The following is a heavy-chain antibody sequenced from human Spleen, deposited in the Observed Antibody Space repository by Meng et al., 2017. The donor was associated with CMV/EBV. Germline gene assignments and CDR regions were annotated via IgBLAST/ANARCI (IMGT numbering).Heavy chain of an antibody. J-gene: IGHJ4*02. Sequence: AASGFTFSSSAMHWVRQAPGKGLEWVAVISYDGSNTYYTDSVKGRFTISRDNSKNTLYLQMNSLRAEDTAVYYCATEVVPAATIGDYWGQGTLVTVSS. CDR1: GFTFSSSA. CDR3: ATEVVPAATIGDY. V-gene: IGHV3-30*04. D-gene: IGHD2-2*01. CDR2: ISYDGSNT.